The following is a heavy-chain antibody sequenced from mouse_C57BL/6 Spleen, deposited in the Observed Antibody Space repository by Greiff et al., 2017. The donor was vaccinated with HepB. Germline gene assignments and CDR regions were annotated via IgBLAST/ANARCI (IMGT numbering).Heavy chain of an antibody. J-gene: IGHJ4*01. V-gene: IGHV1-82*01. Sequence: QVQLKESGPELVKPGASVKISCKASGYAFSSSWMNWVKQRPGKGLEWIGRIYPGDGDTNYNGKFKGKATLTADKSSSTAYMQLSSLTSVDSAVYFCARSADYYGSSSYAMDYWGQGTSVTVSS. CDR3: ARSADYYGSSSYAMDY. CDR1: GYAFSSSW. D-gene: IGHD1-1*01. CDR2: IYPGDGDT.